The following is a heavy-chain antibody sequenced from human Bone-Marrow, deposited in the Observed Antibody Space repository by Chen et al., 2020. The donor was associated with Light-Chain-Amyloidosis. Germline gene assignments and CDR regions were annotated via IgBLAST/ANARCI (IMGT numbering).Heavy chain of an antibody. D-gene: IGHD1-26*01. Sequence: QVQLVQSGAEVKKPGSSVKVSCKASGGPFITYAISWLRQAPGQGLEWMGGIIPIFGTANYAQKFQGRVTITADESTSTAYMELTSLRSEDTAVYYCARDWGAGSGSYYPYWGQGTLVTVSS. CDR2: IIPIFGTA. V-gene: IGHV1-69*01. CDR3: ARDWGAGSGSYYPY. CDR1: GGPFITYA. J-gene: IGHJ4*02.